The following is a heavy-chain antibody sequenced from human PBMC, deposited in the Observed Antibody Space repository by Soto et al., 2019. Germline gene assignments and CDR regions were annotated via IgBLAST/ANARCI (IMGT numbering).Heavy chain of an antibody. CDR1: GFSLSTSGVG. J-gene: IGHJ5*02. CDR3: AHRRITMVRGVTENRFDP. D-gene: IGHD3-10*01. Sequence: QITLKESGPTLVKPTQTLTLTCTFSGFSLSTSGVGVGWIRQPPGKALEWLALIYWDDDKRYSPSLKSRLTITTDTSKNHVVLTMTNRDPVDTATYFCAHRRITMVRGVTENRFDPWGQGTLVTVSS. CDR2: IYWDDDK. V-gene: IGHV2-5*02.